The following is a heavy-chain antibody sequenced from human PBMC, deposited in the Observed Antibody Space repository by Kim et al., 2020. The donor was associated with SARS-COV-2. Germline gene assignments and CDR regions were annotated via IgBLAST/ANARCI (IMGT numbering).Heavy chain of an antibody. CDR1: GYIFTNSW. CDR3: ARVRGRGWDRDAFDI. D-gene: IGHD6-19*01. V-gene: IGHV5-51*01. J-gene: IGHJ3*02. Sequence: GESLKISCKGSGYIFTNSWIGWVRQMPGKGLEWMGIIFAGDSDTRYSPSFQGQVTISVDKAISTAYLQWSRLKASDTALYYCARVRGRGWDRDAFDIWGQGTMVTVSS. CDR2: IFAGDSDT.